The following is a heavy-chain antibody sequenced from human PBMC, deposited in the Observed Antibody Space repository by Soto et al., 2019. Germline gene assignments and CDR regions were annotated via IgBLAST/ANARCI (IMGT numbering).Heavy chain of an antibody. V-gene: IGHV4-59*01. CDR1: GGSISSYY. Sequence: QVQLQESGPGLVKPSETLSLTCTVSGGSISSYYWSWIRQPPGKGLEWIGYIYYSGSTNYNPSLKXXVXIXXDTSKNQFSLKLSSVTAADTAVYYCARDSGSSFDYWGQGTLVTVSS. CDR2: IYYSGST. CDR3: ARDSGSSFDY. J-gene: IGHJ4*02. D-gene: IGHD1-26*01.